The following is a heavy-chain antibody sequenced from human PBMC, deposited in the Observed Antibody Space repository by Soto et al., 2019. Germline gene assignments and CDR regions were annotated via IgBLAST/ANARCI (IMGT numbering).Heavy chain of an antibody. D-gene: IGHD7-27*01. CDR2: IYYSGST. CDR3: AKNWNWGSLVH. CDR1: GGSISSGDYY. V-gene: IGHV4-30-4*01. Sequence: SETLSLTCTFSGGSISSGDYYWSWIRQPPGKGLEWIGYIYYSGSTYYNPSLKSRVTISVDTSKNQFSLKLSSVTAADTAVYYCAKNWNWGSLVHWGQGTLVTVSS. J-gene: IGHJ4*02.